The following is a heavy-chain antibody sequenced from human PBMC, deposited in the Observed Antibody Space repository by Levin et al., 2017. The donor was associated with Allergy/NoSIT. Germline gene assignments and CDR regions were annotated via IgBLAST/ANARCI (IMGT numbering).Heavy chain of an antibody. D-gene: IGHD1-7*01. V-gene: IGHV1-2*02. CDR3: ARESPNWNYVPFDP. J-gene: IGHJ5*02. CDR2: INPNSGGT. Sequence: ASVKVSCKASGYTFTGYYMHWVRQAPGQGLEWMGWINPNSGGTNYAQKFQGRVTMTRDTSISTAYMELSRLRSDDTAVYYCARESPNWNYVPFDPWGQGTLVTVSS. CDR1: GYTFTGYY.